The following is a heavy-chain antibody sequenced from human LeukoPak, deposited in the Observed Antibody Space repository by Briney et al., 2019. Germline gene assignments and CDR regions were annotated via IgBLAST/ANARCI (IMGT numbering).Heavy chain of an antibody. J-gene: IGHJ4*02. D-gene: IGHD2-15*01. V-gene: IGHV1-69*13. CDR2: IIPIFGTA. CDR1: GGTVSSYA. Sequence: ASVKVSCKASGGTVSSYAISWVRQAPGQGLEWMGGIIPIFGTANYAQKFQGRVTITADESTSTAYMELSSLRSEDTAVYYCARVGGMGGYCSGGSCYSIDDYWGQGTLVTVSS. CDR3: ARVGGMGGYCSGGSCYSIDDY.